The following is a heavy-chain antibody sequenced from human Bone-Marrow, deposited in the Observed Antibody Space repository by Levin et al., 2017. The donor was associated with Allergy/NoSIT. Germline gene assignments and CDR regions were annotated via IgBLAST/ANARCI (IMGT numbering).Heavy chain of an antibody. D-gene: IGHD3-10*01. CDR2: IGSNTYGATT. Sequence: GGSLRLSCAASGFNFGDYALSWIRQAPGKGLEWVASIGSNTYGATTDYATSVRGRATISRDDSTSVAYLEMNSLINEDTAVYYCSRQNYYGSGTSFDFWGRGTLVTVSS. CDR1: GFNFGDYA. J-gene: IGHJ4*02. V-gene: IGHV3-49*03. CDR3: SRQNYYGSGTSFDF.